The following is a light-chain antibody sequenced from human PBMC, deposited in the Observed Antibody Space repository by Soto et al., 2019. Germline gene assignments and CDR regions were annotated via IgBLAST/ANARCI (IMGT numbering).Light chain of an antibody. Sequence: QSVLTQPASVSGSPGQSITISCTGTSSDVGGYNYVSWYQQHPGKAPKLMIYDVSYRPSGVSDRFSGSKSGNTASLTISGLQSEDEADYYCDSYKSGSSYVFGTGTKLTVL. J-gene: IGLJ1*01. CDR3: DSYKSGSSYV. CDR1: SSDVGGYNY. CDR2: DVS. V-gene: IGLV2-14*01.